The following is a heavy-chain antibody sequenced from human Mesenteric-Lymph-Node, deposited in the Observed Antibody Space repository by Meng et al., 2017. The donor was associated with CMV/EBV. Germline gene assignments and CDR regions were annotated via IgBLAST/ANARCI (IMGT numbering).Heavy chain of an antibody. D-gene: IGHD1-26*01. CDR3: VGQATANDAFDI. Sequence: SLKISCAASGFSFDDYAMHWVRQAPGKGLEWVSGIGWNSGSIGYADSVKGRFTISRDNAKNSAYLQMNRMRAEDTAVYHCVGQATANDAFDIWGQGTLVTVSS. CDR1: GFSFDDYA. CDR2: IGWNSGSI. V-gene: IGHV3-9*01. J-gene: IGHJ3*02.